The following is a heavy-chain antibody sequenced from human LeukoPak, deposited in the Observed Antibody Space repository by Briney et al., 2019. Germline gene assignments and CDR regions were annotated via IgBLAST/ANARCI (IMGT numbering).Heavy chain of an antibody. CDR3: AREGSHDYVRGSYRYPKYYFDY. CDR1: GGTFSSYA. Sequence: SVKVSCKASGGTFSSYAISWVRQAPGQGLEWMGGIIPIFGTANYAQKFQGRVTITADESTSTAYMELSSLRSEDTAVYYCAREGSHDYVRGSYRYPKYYFDYWGQGTLVTVSS. J-gene: IGHJ4*02. D-gene: IGHD3-16*02. CDR2: IIPIFGTA. V-gene: IGHV1-69*13.